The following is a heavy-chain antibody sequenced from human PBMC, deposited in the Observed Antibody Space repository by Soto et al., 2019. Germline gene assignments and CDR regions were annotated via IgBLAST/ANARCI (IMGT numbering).Heavy chain of an antibody. CDR3: AKGGTSHIYGIDV. CDR1: GFTFNNFV. Sequence: EVQVLETGGGLVQPGGSLRLSCVASGFTFNNFVMNWVRRAPGKGLEWVAIIGGIGQYAYYADSVNGRFTFSRDNSKNTVYLEMNSLRAEDTAIYFCAKGGTSHIYGIDVWGPGTAVTVS. CDR2: IGGIGQYA. J-gene: IGHJ6*02. D-gene: IGHD2-2*01. V-gene: IGHV3-23*01.